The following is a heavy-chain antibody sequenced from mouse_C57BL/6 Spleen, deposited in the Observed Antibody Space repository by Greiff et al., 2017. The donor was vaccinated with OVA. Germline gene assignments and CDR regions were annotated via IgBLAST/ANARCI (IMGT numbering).Heavy chain of an antibody. D-gene: IGHD1-1*01. CDR3: ANYGTPVAY. CDR1: GYTFTSYW. CDR2: IDPSDSYT. V-gene: IGHV1-50*01. J-gene: IGHJ3*01. Sequence: QVHVKQSGAELVKPGASVKLSCKASGYTFTSYWMQWVKQRPGQGLEWIGEIDPSDSYTNYNQKFKGKATLTVDTSSSTAYMQLSSLTSEDSAVYYCANYGTPVAYWGQGTLVTVSA.